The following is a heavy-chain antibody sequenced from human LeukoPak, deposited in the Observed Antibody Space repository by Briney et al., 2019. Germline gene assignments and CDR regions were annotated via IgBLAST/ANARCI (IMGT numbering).Heavy chain of an antibody. D-gene: IGHD3-22*01. CDR3: AKAMIVDWGYYYYYYYMDV. J-gene: IGHJ6*03. CDR2: IRYDGSNK. V-gene: IGHV3-30*02. CDR1: GFTFSSYG. Sequence: GGSLRLSCAASGFTFSSYGMHWVRQAPGKGLEWVAFIRYDGSNKYYADSVKGRFTISRDNSKNTLYLQMNSLRAEDTAVYYCAKAMIVDWGYYYYYYYMDVWGKGTTVTISS.